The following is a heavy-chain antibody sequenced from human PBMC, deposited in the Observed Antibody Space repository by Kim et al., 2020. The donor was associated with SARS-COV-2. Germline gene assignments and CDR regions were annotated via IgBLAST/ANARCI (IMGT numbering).Heavy chain of an antibody. D-gene: IGHD2-2*01. Sequence: SETLSLTCTVSGGSVSSGSFYWTWIRQPPGKELEWIAYIYYSGSTNYNPSLKSRVTISVDTSKNQFSLKLSSVTAADTAVYYCARDVRSTSHFDLWGRGT. V-gene: IGHV4-61*01. J-gene: IGHJ2*01. CDR3: ARDVRSTSHFDL. CDR2: IYYSGST. CDR1: GGSVSSGSFY.